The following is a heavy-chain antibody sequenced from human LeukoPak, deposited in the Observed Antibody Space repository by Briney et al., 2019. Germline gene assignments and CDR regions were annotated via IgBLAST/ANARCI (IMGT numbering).Heavy chain of an antibody. J-gene: IGHJ4*02. D-gene: IGHD4/OR15-4a*01. V-gene: IGHV3-49*04. CDR2: IGGRTFRGTT. CDR1: GFTFSSYG. CDR3: ARDPNYYYPSYYYDS. Sequence: GGSLRLSCAASGFTFSSYGMHWVRQAPGKGLEWVGFIGGRTFRGTTQYAASLKGRFTISRDDSKSTAYLQMISLKIEDTGVYYCARDPNYYYPSYYYDSWSLGTLVTVSS.